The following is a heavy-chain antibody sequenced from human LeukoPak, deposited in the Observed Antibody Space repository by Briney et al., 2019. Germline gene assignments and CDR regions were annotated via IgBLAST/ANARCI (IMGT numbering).Heavy chain of an antibody. Sequence: PGGSLRLSCAASGFTFDDYAMHWVRQAPGKGLEWVSGISWNSGSIGYADSVKGRFTISRDNAKNSLYLQMNSLRAEDTALYYCAKDKAGGLLWFGELLYAVFDYWGQGTLVTVSS. CDR3: AKDKAGGLLWFGELLYAVFDY. D-gene: IGHD3-10*01. J-gene: IGHJ4*02. V-gene: IGHV3-9*01. CDR1: GFTFDDYA. CDR2: ISWNSGSI.